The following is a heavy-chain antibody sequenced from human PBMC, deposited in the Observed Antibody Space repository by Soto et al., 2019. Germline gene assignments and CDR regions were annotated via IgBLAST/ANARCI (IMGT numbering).Heavy chain of an antibody. CDR3: ARLPDVPRSYYGMDV. J-gene: IGHJ6*02. CDR2: IDPSDSYT. CDR1: GYSFTSYW. V-gene: IGHV5-10-1*01. Sequence: PGESLKISCKGSGYSFTSYWISWVRQMPGKGLEWMGRIDPSDSYTNYSPSFQGHVTISADKSISTAYLQWSSLKASDTAMYYCARLPDVPRSYYGMDVWGQGTTVTVSS. D-gene: IGHD2-2*01.